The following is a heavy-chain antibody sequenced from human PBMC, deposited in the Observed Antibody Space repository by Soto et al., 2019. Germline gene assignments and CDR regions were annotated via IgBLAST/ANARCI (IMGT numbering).Heavy chain of an antibody. CDR3: AKAGYSGYDWDYYYGMDV. CDR1: GGTFSSYA. Sequence: GASVKVSCKASGGTFSSYAISWVRQAPGQGLEWMGGIIPIFGTANYAQKFQGRVTITADKSTSTAYMELSSLRSEDTAVYYCAKAGYSGYDWDYYYGMDVWGQGTTVTVSS. V-gene: IGHV1-69*06. D-gene: IGHD5-12*01. J-gene: IGHJ6*02. CDR2: IIPIFGTA.